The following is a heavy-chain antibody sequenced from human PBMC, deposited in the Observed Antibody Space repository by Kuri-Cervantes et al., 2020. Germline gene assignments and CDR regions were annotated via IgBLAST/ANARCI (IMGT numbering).Heavy chain of an antibody. J-gene: IGHJ4*02. D-gene: IGHD6-19*01. CDR3: ARDHGGIAVAGHLGY. CDR2: ISYDGGNK. CDR1: GFTFSSYG. Sequence: GGSLRLSCAASGFTFSSYGMHWVRQAPGKGLEWVAVISYDGGNKYYADSVKGRFTISRDNSKNTLYLQMNSLRAEDTAVYYCARDHGGIAVAGHLGYWGQGTLVTVSS. V-gene: IGHV3-30*03.